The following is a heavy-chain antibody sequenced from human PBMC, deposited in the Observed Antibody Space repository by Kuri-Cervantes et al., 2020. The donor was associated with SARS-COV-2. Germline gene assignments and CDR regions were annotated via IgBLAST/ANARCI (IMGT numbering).Heavy chain of an antibody. CDR1: GFTFSSYW. Sequence: GGSLRLSCAAPGFTFSSYWMHWVRQAPGKGLEWVSYISSNGSTIYYADSVKGRFTISRDNAKNSLYLQMNSLRAEDTAVYYCARDLRLRKSLDYWGQGTLVTVSS. CDR2: ISSNGSTI. CDR3: ARDLRLRKSLDY. D-gene: IGHD6-19*01. J-gene: IGHJ4*02. V-gene: IGHV3-48*04.